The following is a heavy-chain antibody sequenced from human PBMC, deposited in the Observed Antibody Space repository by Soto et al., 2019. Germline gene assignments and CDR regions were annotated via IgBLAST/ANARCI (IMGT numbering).Heavy chain of an antibody. D-gene: IGHD1-1*01. CDR2: ISSSSSYI. CDR1: GFTFSSYS. Sequence: EVQLVESGGGQVKPGGSLRLSCAASGFTFSSYSMNWVRQAPGKGLEWVSSISSSSSYIYYADSVKGRFTISRDNAKNSLYLQMNSLRAEDTAVYYCARDDRGTGTSFDYWGQGTLVTVSS. V-gene: IGHV3-21*01. J-gene: IGHJ4*02. CDR3: ARDDRGTGTSFDY.